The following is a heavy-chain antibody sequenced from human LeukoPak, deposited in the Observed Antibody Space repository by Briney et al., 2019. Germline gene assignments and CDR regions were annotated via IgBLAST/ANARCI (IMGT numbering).Heavy chain of an antibody. V-gene: IGHV1-8*01. D-gene: IGHD3-10*01. CDR3: ARGPFGSGSYPLGY. Sequence: GASVKVSCKASGYTFTNYDINWVRQATGQGLEWMGWMNPNSGNTGYAQRFQGRVAMTRNTSISTAYMELSSLRSEDTAVYYCARGPFGSGSYPLGYWGQGTLVTVSS. CDR1: GYTFTNYD. CDR2: MNPNSGNT. J-gene: IGHJ4*02.